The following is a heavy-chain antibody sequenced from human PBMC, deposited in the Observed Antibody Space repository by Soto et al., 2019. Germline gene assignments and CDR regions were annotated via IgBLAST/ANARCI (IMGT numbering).Heavy chain of an antibody. CDR2: ISGGGST. J-gene: IGHJ4*02. D-gene: IGHD5-12*01. CDR3: ARQQGDIVDRPPEH. CDR1: GFTFSGSA. V-gene: IGHV3-23*01. Sequence: EVQLSESGGGLVQPGGSLRLSCGGAGFTFSGSAVSWVRQAPGRGLEWVSGISGGGSTEYADSVKGRFGISRDNSKDTVYLYMNSLRDDDPAVYYCARQQGDIVDRPPEHWGQGXLVTVSS.